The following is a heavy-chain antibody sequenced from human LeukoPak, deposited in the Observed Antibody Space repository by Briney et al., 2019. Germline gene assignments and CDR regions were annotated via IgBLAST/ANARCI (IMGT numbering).Heavy chain of an antibody. J-gene: IGHJ4*02. CDR3: AGSMGYGYVLDY. D-gene: IGHD5-18*01. V-gene: IGHV3-21*01. Sequence: PGGSLRLSCAASGFTFSSYSMNWVRQAPGKGLEWVSSISSSSSYIYYADSVKGRFTISRDNAKNSLYLQMNSLGAEDTAVYYCAGSMGYGYVLDYWGQGTLVTVSS. CDR2: ISSSSSYI. CDR1: GFTFSSYS.